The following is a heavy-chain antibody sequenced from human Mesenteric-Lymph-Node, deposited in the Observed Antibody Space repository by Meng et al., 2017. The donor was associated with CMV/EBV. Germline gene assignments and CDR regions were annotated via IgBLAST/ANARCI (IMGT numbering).Heavy chain of an antibody. CDR1: GGSVSSTNYQ. V-gene: IGHV4-61*01. J-gene: IGHJ6*02. Sequence: SETLSLTCTVSGGSVSSTNYQWSWIRQPPGKGLEWIGYVYFSGRTNYNPSLKSRVTTSVDTSKNQFSLRLSSVTSADTAVYYCARVSEGFSNYEYYYYYGMDVWGQGTTVTVSS. CDR3: ARVSEGFSNYEYYYYYGMDV. CDR2: VYFSGRT. D-gene: IGHD4-11*01.